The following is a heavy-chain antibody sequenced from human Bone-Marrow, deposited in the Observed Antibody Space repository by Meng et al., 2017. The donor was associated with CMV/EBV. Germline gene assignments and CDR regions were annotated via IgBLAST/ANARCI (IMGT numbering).Heavy chain of an antibody. CDR3: ARDLLIVVVPAAIRYYYYGMDV. Sequence: ASVKVSCKASGYTFTGYYMHWVRQAPGQGLEWMGWINPNSGGTNYAQKFQGRVTMTTDTSTGTAYMELRSLRSDDTAVYYCARDLLIVVVPAAIRYYYYGMDVWGQGATVTVSS. J-gene: IGHJ6*02. CDR2: INPNSGGT. D-gene: IGHD2-2*01. CDR1: GYTFTGYY. V-gene: IGHV1-2*02.